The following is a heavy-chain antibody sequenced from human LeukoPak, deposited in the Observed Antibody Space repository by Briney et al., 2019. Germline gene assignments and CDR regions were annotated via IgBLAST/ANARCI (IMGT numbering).Heavy chain of an antibody. D-gene: IGHD6-13*01. Sequence: PSETLSLTCAVYGGSFSGYYWSWIRQPPGKGLEWIGEINHSGRPNYNPSLKSRGTISVDTSKNQFSLKLSSVTAADTAVYYCARAPYSSSWSDYFDYWGQGTLVTVSS. V-gene: IGHV4-34*01. CDR3: ARAPYSSSWSDYFDY. CDR1: GGSFSGYY. J-gene: IGHJ4*02. CDR2: INHSGRP.